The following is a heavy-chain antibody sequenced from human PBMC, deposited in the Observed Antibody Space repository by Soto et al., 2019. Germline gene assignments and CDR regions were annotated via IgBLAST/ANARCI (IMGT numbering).Heavy chain of an antibody. V-gene: IGHV3-23*01. CDR2: ISGGGNDR. J-gene: IGHJ4*02. D-gene: IGHD3-22*01. CDR1: GFPFSSYA. Sequence: VQLRESGGSLVQPGGSLTLSCAASGFPFSSYAMSWVRQTPEGGLEWVAAISGGGNDRYYADFVQGRFTFSRDNSRNILYLHMNSPRADDTAMYFCARSLFMVAPDSEPFDYWGQGTLVTVSS. CDR3: ARSLFMVAPDSEPFDY.